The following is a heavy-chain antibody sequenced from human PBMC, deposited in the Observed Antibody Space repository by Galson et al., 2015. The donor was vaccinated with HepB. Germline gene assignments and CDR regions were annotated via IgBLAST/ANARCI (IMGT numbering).Heavy chain of an antibody. CDR3: ARGAHPSGAFDI. CDR2: IWYDGSNK. V-gene: IGHV3-33*01. CDR1: GFTFSSYG. J-gene: IGHJ3*02. D-gene: IGHD6-25*01. Sequence: SLRLSCAASGFTFSSYGMHWVRQAPGKGLEWVAVIWYDGSNKYYADSVKGRFTISRDNSKNTLYLQMNSLRAEDTAVYYCARGAHPSGAFDIWGQGTMVTVSS.